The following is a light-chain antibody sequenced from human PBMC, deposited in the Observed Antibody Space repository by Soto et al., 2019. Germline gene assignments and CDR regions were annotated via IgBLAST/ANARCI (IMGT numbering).Light chain of an antibody. J-gene: IGLJ1*01. CDR1: SSGVGGYNY. CDR2: DVS. CDR3: SSYTSSGTYV. V-gene: IGLV2-14*01. Sequence: QSVLTQPASVSGSPGQSITISCTGTSSGVGGYNYVSWYQQHPGKAPKLMIYDVSNRPSGVSNRFSDSKSGNTASLTISGLQAEDEADYYCSSYTSSGTYVFGTGTKVTVL.